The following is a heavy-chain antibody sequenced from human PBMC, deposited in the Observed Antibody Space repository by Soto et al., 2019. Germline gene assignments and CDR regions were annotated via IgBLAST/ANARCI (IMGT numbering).Heavy chain of an antibody. CDR1: GASISSNDW. CDR3: ARDFKAPNDAWAFDY. V-gene: IGHV4-4*02. D-gene: IGHD3-16*01. J-gene: IGHJ4*02. Sequence: QVQLQESGPGLVMPSGTLSLTCGVSGASISSNDWWNWVRQPPGKGLEWIGEIYHSGTTIYNPSLKRRVTISVDETKNHFSLKLTSVTAADTAIYYCARDFKAPNDAWAFDYWGQGILVTVSS. CDR2: IYHSGTT.